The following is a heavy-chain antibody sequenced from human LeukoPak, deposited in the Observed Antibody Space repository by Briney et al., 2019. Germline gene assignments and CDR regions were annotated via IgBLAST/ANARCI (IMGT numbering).Heavy chain of an antibody. J-gene: IGHJ1*01. V-gene: IGHV4-59*01. Sequence: NPSETLSLTCTVSGGSISSYYWSWIRQPPGKGLEWIGYIYYSGSTNYNPSLKSRVTISVDTSKNQFSLKLSSVTAADTAVYYCASFPDYSSSWSYFQHWGQGTLVTVSS. CDR3: ASFPDYSSSWSYFQH. D-gene: IGHD6-13*01. CDR2: IYYSGST. CDR1: GGSISSYY.